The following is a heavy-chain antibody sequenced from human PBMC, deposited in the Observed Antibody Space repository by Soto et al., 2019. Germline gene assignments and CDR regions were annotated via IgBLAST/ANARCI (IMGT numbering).Heavy chain of an antibody. J-gene: IGHJ1*01. CDR2: VNPSCGST. D-gene: IGHD2-15*01. V-gene: IGHV1-46*01. CDR1: RYLFTAYS. CDR3: AREENCSGGTCYSEYFHR. Sequence: XSGKVSFKASRYLFTAYSMHWVRLAPGQGLEWMGVVNPSCGSTKYAQNFQGRVTMTRDTSTTTIYMELSSLRSDDTAIYYCAREENCSGGTCYSEYFHRWGQGTLVTVSS.